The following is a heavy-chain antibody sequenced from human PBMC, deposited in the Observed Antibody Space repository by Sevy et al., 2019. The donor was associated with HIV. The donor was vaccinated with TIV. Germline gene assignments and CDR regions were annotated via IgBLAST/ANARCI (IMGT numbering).Heavy chain of an antibody. J-gene: IGHJ4*02. CDR2: ISYDGNDK. D-gene: IGHD3-10*01. CDR1: AFTFSSYA. CDR3: ARAQGVLLWFGEFPL. V-gene: IGHV3-30*04. Sequence: GGSLRLSCAASAFTFSSYAMHWVRQAPGKGLEWVAVISYDGNDKDYADSGKGRFTNSSDNSKNKLYLQMNSRRIEDTAVYYCARAQGVLLWFGEFPLWGPGTLVTVSS.